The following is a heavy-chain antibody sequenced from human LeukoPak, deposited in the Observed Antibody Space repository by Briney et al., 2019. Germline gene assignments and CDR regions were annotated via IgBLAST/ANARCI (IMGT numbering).Heavy chain of an antibody. J-gene: IGHJ4*02. V-gene: IGHV3-23*01. Sequence: GGSLRLSCAASGFTFEDYAMHWVRQAPGKGLEWVSAISGSGGSTYYADSVKGRFTISRDNSKNTLYLQMNSLRAEDTAVYYCAKDTIFGVVTDFDYWGQGTLVTVSS. CDR2: ISGSGGST. CDR3: AKDTIFGVVTDFDY. CDR1: GFTFEDYA. D-gene: IGHD3-3*01.